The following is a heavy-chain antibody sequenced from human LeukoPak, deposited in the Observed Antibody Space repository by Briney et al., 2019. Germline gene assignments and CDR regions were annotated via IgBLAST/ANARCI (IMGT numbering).Heavy chain of an antibody. D-gene: IGHD3-10*01. J-gene: IGHJ6*04. CDR3: ARGRGRITMVRGVRGGMDV. CDR1: GGSFSGYY. CDR2: INHSGST. Sequence: SETLSLTCAVYGGSFSGYYWSWIRQPPGKGLEWIGEINHSGSTNYNPSLKSRVTISVDTSKNQFSLNLSSVTAADTAVYYCARGRGRITMVRGVRGGMDVWGKGTTVTVSS. V-gene: IGHV4-34*01.